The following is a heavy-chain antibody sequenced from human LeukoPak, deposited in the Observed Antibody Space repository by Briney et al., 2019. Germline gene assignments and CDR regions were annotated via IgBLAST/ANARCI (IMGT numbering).Heavy chain of an antibody. Sequence: SETLSLTCTVSGGSISSYYWSWIRQPPGKGLEWIGYIYYSGSTNYNPSLKSRVTISVDTSKNQFSLKLSSVTAADTAVYYCARHRFFYSSGWYSHYYFDYWGQGTLVTVSS. V-gene: IGHV4-59*08. CDR1: GGSISSYY. D-gene: IGHD6-19*01. J-gene: IGHJ4*02. CDR2: IYYSGST. CDR3: ARHRFFYSSGWYSHYYFDY.